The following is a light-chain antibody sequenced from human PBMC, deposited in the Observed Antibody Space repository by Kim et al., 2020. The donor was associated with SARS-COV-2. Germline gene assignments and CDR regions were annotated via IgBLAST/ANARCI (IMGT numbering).Light chain of an antibody. J-gene: IGLJ3*02. CDR2: GDT. CDR3: QSADSSDTYWV. Sequence: PGQTARITCSGDALPKQYAYWFQQKPGQAPVVVIYGDTERPSGIPERFSGSTSGTTVTLTISGVQAEGEADYYCQSADSSDTYWVFGGGTQLTVL. V-gene: IGLV3-25*03. CDR1: ALPKQY.